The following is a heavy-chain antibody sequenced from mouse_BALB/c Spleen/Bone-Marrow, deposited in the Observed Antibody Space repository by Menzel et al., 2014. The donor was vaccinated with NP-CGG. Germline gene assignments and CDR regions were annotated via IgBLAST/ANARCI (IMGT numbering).Heavy chain of an antibody. CDR3: ASYYYGSSSFAY. J-gene: IGHJ3*01. CDR2: IDPANGNT. D-gene: IGHD1-1*01. CDR1: GFNIKDTY. Sequence: VQLQQSGAELVEPGASVKLSCTASGFNIKDTYMHWVKQRPEQGLEWIGRIDPANGNTKYDPKLQGKATITADTSSNTAYLQLSSLTSEDTAVYYYASYYYGSSSFAYWGQGTLVTVSA. V-gene: IGHV14-3*02.